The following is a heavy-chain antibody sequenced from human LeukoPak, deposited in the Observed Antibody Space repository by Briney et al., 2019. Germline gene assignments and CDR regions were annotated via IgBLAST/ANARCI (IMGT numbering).Heavy chain of an antibody. Sequence: GGSLRLSCAASGFSFGTYTMNWVRQPQGKGLGWISSISNSETFIDYADSVKGRFTVSRDNAKNSLSLQMNSLRLEDTAVYYCAREGRGNSYGLDYWGQGTLVTVSS. CDR1: GFSFGTYT. J-gene: IGHJ4*02. CDR2: ISNSETFI. CDR3: AREGRGNSYGLDY. V-gene: IGHV3-21*06. D-gene: IGHD5-18*01.